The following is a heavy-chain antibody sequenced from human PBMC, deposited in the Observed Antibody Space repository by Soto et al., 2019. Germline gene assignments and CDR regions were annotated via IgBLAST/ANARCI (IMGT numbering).Heavy chain of an antibody. CDR1: GFTFDDYT. V-gene: IGHV3-43*01. J-gene: IGHJ6*01. D-gene: IGHD3-3*01. Sequence: EVQLVESGGVVVQPGGSLRLSCAASGFTFDDYTMHWVRQAPGKCLEWVSLISWDGGSTYYADSVKGRFTISRDNSKNSVYLQMNSLRTEDTALYYCAKDFIFHYDFWSGLTLGLDVWGQGPTVTVAS. CDR3: AKDFIFHYDFWSGLTLGLDV. CDR2: ISWDGGST.